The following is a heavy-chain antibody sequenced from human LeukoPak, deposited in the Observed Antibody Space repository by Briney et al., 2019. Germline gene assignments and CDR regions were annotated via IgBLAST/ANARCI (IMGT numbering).Heavy chain of an antibody. CDR1: GLTFSTYW. V-gene: IGHV3-7*03. J-gene: IGHJ4*02. Sequence: PGGSLRLSCAVSGLTFSTYWMSWVRQAPGQGLEWVANVKHDGSEKYYVDSVKGRFTISRDNAKNSLYLQMNSLRVEDTAFYYCAKDNRRHYTSGPNPDSLHWGQGALVTVSS. CDR3: AKDNRRHYTSGPNPDSLH. D-gene: IGHD6-19*01. CDR2: VKHDGSEK.